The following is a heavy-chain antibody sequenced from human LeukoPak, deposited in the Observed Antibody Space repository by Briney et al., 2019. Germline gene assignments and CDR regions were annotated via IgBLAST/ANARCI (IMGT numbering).Heavy chain of an antibody. J-gene: IGHJ3*02. CDR1: GGSFSAYY. CDR3: ARVRQQLALYAFDI. D-gene: IGHD6-13*01. CDR2: INHSGST. V-gene: IGHV4-34*01. Sequence: PSETLSLTCAVYGGSFSAYYWSWIRQPPGKGLEWIGEINHSGSTNYNPSLKSRVTIGVDTSKNQFSLKVSSVTAADTAVYFCARVRQQLALYAFDIWGHGTLVSVSS.